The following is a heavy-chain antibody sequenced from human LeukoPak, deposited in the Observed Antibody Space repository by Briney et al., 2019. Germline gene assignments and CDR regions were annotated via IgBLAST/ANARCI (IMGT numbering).Heavy chain of an antibody. CDR3: ARVQLTRANDAFDI. CDR2: INPSGGNT. CDR1: GYTFTRYY. Sequence: ASVKVSCKASGYTFTRYYMHWVRQAPGQGLEWMGIINPSGGNTNYAQKFQGRVTMTRDTSISTAYMELSRLRSDDTAVYYCARVQLTRANDAFDIWGQGTMVTVSS. V-gene: IGHV1-46*01. J-gene: IGHJ3*02. D-gene: IGHD3-9*01.